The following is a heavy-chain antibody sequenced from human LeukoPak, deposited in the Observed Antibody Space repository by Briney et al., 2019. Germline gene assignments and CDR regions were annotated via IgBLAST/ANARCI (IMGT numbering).Heavy chain of an antibody. V-gene: IGHV4-34*01. Sequence: KSSETLSLTCAVYGGSFSGYYWSWIRQPPGKGLGWIGEINHSGSTNYNPSLKSRVTISVDTSKNQFSLKLSSVTAADTAVYYCARRMMIVVVNNWFDPWGQGTLVTVSS. J-gene: IGHJ5*02. D-gene: IGHD3-22*01. CDR2: INHSGST. CDR1: GGSFSGYY. CDR3: ARRMMIVVVNNWFDP.